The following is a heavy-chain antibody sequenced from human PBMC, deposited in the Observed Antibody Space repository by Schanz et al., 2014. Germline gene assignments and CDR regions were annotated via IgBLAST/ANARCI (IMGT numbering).Heavy chain of an antibody. CDR1: GYIFGSHG. V-gene: IGHV1-18*01. CDR3: ARVHIATYHYNSPGAFDI. CDR2: INAHTGNT. J-gene: IGHJ3*02. Sequence: QLMQSGSEVRKPGASVKVSCKASGYIFGSHGMTWVRQAPGQGPELMGWINAHTGNTQYAQKFQGRVNMTRDTVTTTVHLELTRLRTADPAIYYCARVHIATYHYNSPGAFDIWGQGTMVTVSS. D-gene: IGHD3-10*01.